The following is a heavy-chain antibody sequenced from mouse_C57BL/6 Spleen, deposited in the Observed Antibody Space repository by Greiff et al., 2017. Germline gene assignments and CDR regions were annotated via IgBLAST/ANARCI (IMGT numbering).Heavy chain of an antibody. CDR1: GYSFTDYN. Sequence: EVKLMESGPELVKPGASVKISCKASGYSFTDYNMNWVKQSNGKSLEWIGVINPNYGTTSYNQKFKGKATLTVDQSSSTAYMQLNSLTSEDSAVYYCAREGSYSKPFAYWGQGTLVTVSA. V-gene: IGHV1-39*01. J-gene: IGHJ3*01. D-gene: IGHD2-5*01. CDR2: INPNYGTT. CDR3: AREGSYSKPFAY.